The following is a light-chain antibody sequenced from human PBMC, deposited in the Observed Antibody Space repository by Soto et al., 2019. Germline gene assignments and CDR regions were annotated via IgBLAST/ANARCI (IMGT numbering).Light chain of an antibody. CDR1: QSVSSY. Sequence: EIVLTQSPATLSLSPGERATLSCRASQSVSSYLAWYQQKPGQAPRLLIYDASNRATGIIARFSGSGSGTDFTLTISSLEPEDFAVYYCQQRSNWLLTFGGGTKVEIK. V-gene: IGKV3-11*01. CDR2: DAS. CDR3: QQRSNWLLT. J-gene: IGKJ4*01.